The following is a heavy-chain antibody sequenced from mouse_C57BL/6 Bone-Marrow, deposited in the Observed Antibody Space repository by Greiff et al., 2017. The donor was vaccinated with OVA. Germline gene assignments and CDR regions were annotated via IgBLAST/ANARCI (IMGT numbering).Heavy chain of an antibody. J-gene: IGHJ3*01. V-gene: IGHV10-3*01. CDR2: IRSKSSNYAT. CDR1: GFTFNTYA. D-gene: IGHD2-4*01. CDR3: VRGGLRRGGIAY. Sequence: EVQGVESGGGLVQPKGSLKLSCAASGFTFNTYAMHWVRQAPGKGLAWVARIRSKSSNYATYYADSVKDRFTISRDDSQSMLYLQMNNLKTEDTAMYYCVRGGLRRGGIAYWGQGTLVTVSA.